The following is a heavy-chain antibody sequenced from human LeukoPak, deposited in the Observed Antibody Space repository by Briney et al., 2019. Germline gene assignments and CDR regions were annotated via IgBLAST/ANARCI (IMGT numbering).Heavy chain of an antibody. J-gene: IGHJ4*02. CDR2: ISSSSSYI. V-gene: IGHV3-21*01. CDR1: GFTFRSYS. Sequence: GGSLRLSCAASGFTFRSYSMTWVRQAPGKGLEWVSSISSSSSYIYYADSVKGRFTISRDNAKNSLYLQMNSLRAEDTAVYYCARDTGVVTYFDYWGQGTLVTVSS. D-gene: IGHD3-3*01. CDR3: ARDTGVVTYFDY.